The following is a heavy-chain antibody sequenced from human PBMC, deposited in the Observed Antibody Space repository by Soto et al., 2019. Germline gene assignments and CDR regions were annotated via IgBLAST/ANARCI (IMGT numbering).Heavy chain of an antibody. Sequence: GASVKVSCKATGYTFTSYGISWVRQAPGQGLEWMGWISAYSGNTNYAQKLQGRVTMTSDTSTSTAYMELRSLRSDDTAVYYCARDARFHITMRVVQEGLDYYGMGVWGQGTTVTVSS. V-gene: IGHV1-18*01. D-gene: IGHD3-22*01. CDR3: ARDARFHITMRVVQEGLDYYGMGV. J-gene: IGHJ6*02. CDR2: ISAYSGNT. CDR1: GYTFTSYG.